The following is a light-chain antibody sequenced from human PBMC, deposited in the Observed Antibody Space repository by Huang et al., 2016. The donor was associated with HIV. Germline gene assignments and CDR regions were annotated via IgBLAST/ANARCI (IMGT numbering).Light chain of an antibody. V-gene: IGKV1-39*01. Sequence: DIQMTQSPSSLSASVGDRVTLTCRASQSNSSYLNWYQVKPRKAPKLLIYAASTLQSGVPSRFRGSGSNTDFTITSSSLQPEYFADYYCQQSYSTPRTFGQGTDLEIK. J-gene: IGKJ2*01. CDR1: QSNSSY. CDR3: QQSYSTPRT. CDR2: AAS.